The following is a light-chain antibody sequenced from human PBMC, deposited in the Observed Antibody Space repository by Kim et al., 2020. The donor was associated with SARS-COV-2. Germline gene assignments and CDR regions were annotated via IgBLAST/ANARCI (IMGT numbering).Light chain of an antibody. CDR1: SSDVGGYNY. CDR3: SSYTSSSTLV. V-gene: IGLV2-14*03. J-gene: IGLJ1*01. Sequence: GRSITISCAGASSDVGGYNYVSWYQQHPGKAPKLVIYDVSNRPSGVSNRFSGSKSGSTASLTISGLQAEDGADYYCSSYTSSSTLVFGTGTKVTVL. CDR2: DVS.